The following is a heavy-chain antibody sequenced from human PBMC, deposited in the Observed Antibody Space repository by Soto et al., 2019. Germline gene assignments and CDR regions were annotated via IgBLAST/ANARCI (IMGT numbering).Heavy chain of an antibody. J-gene: IGHJ5*02. CDR1: SGSISSGGYS. Sequence: SETLSLTCAVSSGSISSGGYSWSWIRQPPGKGLEWIGYIYHSGSTYYNPSLKSRVTISVDRSKNQFSLKLSSVTAEDTAVYYCARVPGPWGQGTLVTVSS. CDR3: ARVPGP. V-gene: IGHV4-30-2*01. D-gene: IGHD2-2*01. CDR2: IYHSGST.